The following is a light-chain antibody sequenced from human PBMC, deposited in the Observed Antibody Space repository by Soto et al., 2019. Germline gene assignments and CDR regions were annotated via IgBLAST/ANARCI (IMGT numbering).Light chain of an antibody. Sequence: QSALTQPASVSGSPGQSITISCTGTSSDVGVYKYVSWYQQHPGKAPKLMIYDVSNRPSGVSNRFSGSKSGNTASLTISGLQTEDEADYYCTSYTSSSTVHVVFGGGTKVTVL. CDR2: DVS. CDR3: TSYTSSSTVHVV. V-gene: IGLV2-14*01. CDR1: SSDVGVYKY. J-gene: IGLJ2*01.